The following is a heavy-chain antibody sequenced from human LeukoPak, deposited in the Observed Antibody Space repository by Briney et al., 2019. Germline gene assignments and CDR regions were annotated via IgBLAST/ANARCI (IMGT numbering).Heavy chain of an antibody. D-gene: IGHD3-10*01. CDR1: GYTFTSYG. V-gene: IGHV1-18*01. Sequence: ASVKVSFKASGYTFTSYGISWVRHAPGPGLEWMGWISAYNGNTNYAQKLQGRVTMTTDTSTSTAYMELRSLRSDDTAVYYCAREVWFGELSERTLDYWGQGTLVTVSS. J-gene: IGHJ4*02. CDR2: ISAYNGNT. CDR3: AREVWFGELSERTLDY.